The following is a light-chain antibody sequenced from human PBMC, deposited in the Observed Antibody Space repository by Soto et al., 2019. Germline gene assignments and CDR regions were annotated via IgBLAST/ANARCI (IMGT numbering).Light chain of an antibody. CDR1: QSVSTY. V-gene: IGKV3-20*01. CDR3: QQYRGSPYT. J-gene: IGKJ2*01. CDR2: RSS. Sequence: DIVLTQSPCTLSLSPGDRATLSCRASQSVSTYLTWYQQNPGHTPNLLIYRSSIMDTGIPDRFSGSWSGTDFILTSSRLEPEVFAMYFCQQYRGSPYTFGQGTNLEIK.